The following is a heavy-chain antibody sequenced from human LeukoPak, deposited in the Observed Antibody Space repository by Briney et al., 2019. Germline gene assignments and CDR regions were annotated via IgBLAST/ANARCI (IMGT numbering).Heavy chain of an antibody. J-gene: IGHJ3*02. CDR3: ARDGSGAFDI. CDR2: IIPIFGTA. V-gene: IGHV1-69*13. CDR1: GGTFSSYA. D-gene: IGHD1-14*01. Sequence: SVNVSCKASGGTFSSYAISWVRQAPGQGLEWMGGIIPIFGTANYAQKFQGRVTITADESTSTAYMELSSLRSEDTAVYYCARDGSGAFDIWGQGTMVTVSS.